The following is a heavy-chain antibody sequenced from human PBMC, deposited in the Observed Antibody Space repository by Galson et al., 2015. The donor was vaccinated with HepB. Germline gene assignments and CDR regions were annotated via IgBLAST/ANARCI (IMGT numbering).Heavy chain of an antibody. CDR3: AFLRRIYDSSGYYPYFDY. CDR1: GGTFSSYA. D-gene: IGHD3-22*01. CDR2: IIPILGIA. Sequence: SVKVSCKASGGTFSSYAISWVRQAPGQGLEWMGRIIPILGIANYAQKFQGRVTITADKSTSTAYMELSSLRSEDTAVYYCAFLRRIYDSSGYYPYFDYWGQGTLVTVSS. V-gene: IGHV1-69*04. J-gene: IGHJ4*02.